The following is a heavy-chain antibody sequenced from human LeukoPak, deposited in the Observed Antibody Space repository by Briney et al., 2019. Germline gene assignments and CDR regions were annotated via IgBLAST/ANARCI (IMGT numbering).Heavy chain of an antibody. V-gene: IGHV3-48*01. Sequence: PGXXLRLSCAASGFTFSGYSMNWVRQAPGKGLEWVSYITSSSSGIYYADSVKGRFTISRDNAKNSLYLQMNSLRAEDTAVYYCARVRGSYHFDYWGQGTLVTVSS. D-gene: IGHD1-26*01. CDR1: GFTFSGYS. CDR3: ARVRGSYHFDY. J-gene: IGHJ4*02. CDR2: ITSSSSGI.